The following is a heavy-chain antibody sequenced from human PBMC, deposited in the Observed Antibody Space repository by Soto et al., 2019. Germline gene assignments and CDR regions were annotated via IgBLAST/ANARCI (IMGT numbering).Heavy chain of an antibody. CDR2: ISGSAGST. V-gene: IGHV3-23*01. D-gene: IGHD3-22*01. CDR1: GFTFSSYA. CDR3: ARTFYSESGGYYY. Sequence: GGSLRLSCAASGFTFSSYAMTWVRQAPGKGLEWVSSISGSAGSTLYADSVKGRFTISRDTSKNTLYLQMNSLRADDTAEYYCARTFYSESGGYYYWGQGTLVTAPQ. J-gene: IGHJ4*02.